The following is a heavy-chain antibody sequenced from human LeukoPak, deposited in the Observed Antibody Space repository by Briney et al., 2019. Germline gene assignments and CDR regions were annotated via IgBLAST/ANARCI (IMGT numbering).Heavy chain of an antibody. CDR1: GYTFTSYG. CDR2: ISAYNGNR. CDR3: ARISGYDYYGMDV. V-gene: IGHV1-18*01. J-gene: IGHJ6*02. D-gene: IGHD6-19*01. Sequence: ASVKVSCKASGYTFTSYGISWVRQAPGQGLEWMGWISAYNGNRNYAQKLQGRVTMTTDTSTSTAYMGLRSLRSDDTAVYYCARISGYDYYGMDVWGQGTTVTVSS.